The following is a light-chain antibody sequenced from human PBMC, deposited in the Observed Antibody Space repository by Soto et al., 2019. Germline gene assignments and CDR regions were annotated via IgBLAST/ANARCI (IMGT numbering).Light chain of an antibody. CDR1: QSVSSY. V-gene: IGKV3-11*01. CDR2: EAS. J-gene: IGKJ3*01. Sequence: EIVLTQSPATLSLSPGERATLSCRASQSVSSYLAWYQQKPGQAPRLLMYEASNRATGIPDRFSGSGSGTDFTLTISRLEPEDFAVYYCQQYNNWPLFGPGTKVDIK. CDR3: QQYNNWPL.